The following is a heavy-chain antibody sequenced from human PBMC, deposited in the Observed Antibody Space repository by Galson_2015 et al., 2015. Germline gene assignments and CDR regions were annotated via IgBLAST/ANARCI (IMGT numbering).Heavy chain of an antibody. J-gene: IGHJ5*02. V-gene: IGHV3-23*01. CDR3: ARVYCSITNCSRAFDP. CDR2: ISISGDST. D-gene: IGHD2-2*01. CDR1: GFTFSSYA. Sequence: SLRLSCAASGFTFSSYAMSWVRQAPGKGLEWVSSISISGDSTYYADSVKGRFNISRDNSKNTLYLQLDSLRAEDTAVYYCARVYCSITNCSRAFDPWGQGTLVTVSS.